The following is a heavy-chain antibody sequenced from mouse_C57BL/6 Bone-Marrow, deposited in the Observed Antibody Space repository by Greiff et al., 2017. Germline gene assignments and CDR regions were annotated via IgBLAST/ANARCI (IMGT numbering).Heavy chain of an antibody. Sequence: QVQLQQPGAELVRPGTSVKLSCKASGYTFTSYWMHWVKQRPGQGLEWIGVIDPSDSYTNYNQQFKGKATLTVDTSSSTAYMQLSSLTSEDSAVYYCARGLRGDNWGQGTTLTVSS. CDR1: GYTFTSYW. CDR2: IDPSDSYT. V-gene: IGHV1-59*01. J-gene: IGHJ2*01. D-gene: IGHD3-1*01. CDR3: ARGLRGDN.